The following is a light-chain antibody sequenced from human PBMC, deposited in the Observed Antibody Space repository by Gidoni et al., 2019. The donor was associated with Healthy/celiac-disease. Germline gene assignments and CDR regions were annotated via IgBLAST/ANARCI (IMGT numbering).Light chain of an antibody. Sequence: IVLTQSPATLSLSPGERATLSCRASQSVSSYLAWYQQKPGQAPRLLIYDASNRATGIPARFSGSGSGTDFTLTISSLEPEDFAVYYCQQRGTFXPXTKVDIK. CDR3: QQRGT. CDR1: QSVSSY. CDR2: DAS. V-gene: IGKV3-11*01. J-gene: IGKJ3*01.